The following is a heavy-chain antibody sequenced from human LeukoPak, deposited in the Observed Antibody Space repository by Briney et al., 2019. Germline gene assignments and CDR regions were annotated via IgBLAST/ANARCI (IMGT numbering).Heavy chain of an antibody. Sequence: GESLKISCKGSGYSFTSYWIGWVRQMPGKGLEWMGIIYPGDSDTRYSPSFQGQATISADKSISTAYLQWSSLKASDTAMYYCARLLGGGWNLGHFDYWGQGTLVTVSS. V-gene: IGHV5-51*01. CDR3: ARLLGGGWNLGHFDY. CDR2: IYPGDSDT. J-gene: IGHJ4*02. D-gene: IGHD1-1*01. CDR1: GYSFTSYW.